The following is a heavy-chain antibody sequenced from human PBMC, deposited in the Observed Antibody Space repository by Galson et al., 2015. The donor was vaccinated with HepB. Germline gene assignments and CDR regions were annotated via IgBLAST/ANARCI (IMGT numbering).Heavy chain of an antibody. J-gene: IGHJ3*02. D-gene: IGHD3-22*01. CDR1: GFTFSRYW. CDR3: ARDSGGYYHAFGI. V-gene: IGHV3-7*01. Sequence: SLRLSCAASGFTFSRYWMSWVRQAPGKGLEWVANIKYDGSEEFYVDSVKGRFTISRDNAKNSLYLQMNSLRAEDTSVYYCARDSGGYYHAFGIWGQGTMVTVSS. CDR2: IKYDGSEE.